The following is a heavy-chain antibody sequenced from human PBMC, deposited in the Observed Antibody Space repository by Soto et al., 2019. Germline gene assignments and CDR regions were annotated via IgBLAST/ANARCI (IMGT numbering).Heavy chain of an antibody. CDR3: AKGLDIAVAAGGFDP. V-gene: IGHV3-9*01. CDR2: ISWNSGSI. D-gene: IGHD6-19*01. J-gene: IGHJ5*02. CDR1: GFTFDDYA. Sequence: EVQLVESGGGLVQPGRSLRLSCAASGFTFDDYAMHWVRQAPGKGLEWVSGISWNSGSIGYADSVKGRFTISRDNAENSLYLQMNSLRAEDTALYYCAKGLDIAVAAGGFDPWGQGTLVTVSS.